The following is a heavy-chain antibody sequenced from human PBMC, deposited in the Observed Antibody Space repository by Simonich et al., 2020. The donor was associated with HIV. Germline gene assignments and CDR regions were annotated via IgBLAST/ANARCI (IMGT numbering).Heavy chain of an antibody. CDR1: GFTFSSYA. J-gene: IGHJ6*02. CDR3: ARDLVLGRAYYDTSMDV. CDR2: RAYEGRKK. Sequence: QVQLVESGGGVVQPGRSLRLSCAASGFTFSSYALHWVRQAPGKGLDGVAFRAYEGRKKYYADSVKGRFTISRDNSKNTLYLQMSSLRAEDTAVYYCARDLVLGRAYYDTSMDVWGQGTTVTVSS. V-gene: IGHV3-30*07. D-gene: IGHD3-9*01.